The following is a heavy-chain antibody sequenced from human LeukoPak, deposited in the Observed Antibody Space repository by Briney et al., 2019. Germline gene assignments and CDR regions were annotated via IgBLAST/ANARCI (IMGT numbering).Heavy chain of an antibody. J-gene: IGHJ6*02. V-gene: IGHV3-53*04. D-gene: IGHD3-10*01. Sequence: GGSLRLSCAASGFTVSSNYMSWFRQAPGKGLEWVSLIYAGGSTYYADAVKGRFTISRHNSKNTLHLNSLRVEDTAVYYCATAGSSELLWDYAMDVWGQGTTVTVSS. CDR3: ATAGSSELLWDYAMDV. CDR1: GFTVSSNY. CDR2: IYAGGST.